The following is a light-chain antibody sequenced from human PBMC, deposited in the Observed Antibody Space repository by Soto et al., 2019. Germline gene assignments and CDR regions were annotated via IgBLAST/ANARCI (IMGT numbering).Light chain of an antibody. CDR3: QQYNNWPPST. CDR2: DAS. J-gene: IGKJ5*01. V-gene: IGKV3-11*01. Sequence: EIVLTQSPSTLSLSPGERATLSCRASQSVSRHLAWYQQKPGQAPRPLIYDASNRASGIPARFSGSGSGTDFTLTISSLEPEDFAVYYCQQYNNWPPSTFGQGTRLEIK. CDR1: QSVSRH.